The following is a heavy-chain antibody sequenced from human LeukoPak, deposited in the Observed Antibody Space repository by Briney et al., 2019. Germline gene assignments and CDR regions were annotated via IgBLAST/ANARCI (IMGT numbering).Heavy chain of an antibody. D-gene: IGHD4-23*01. CDR2: IYSSGST. CDR3: ARVGTVVTPDDWYFDL. Sequence: SETLSLKCTVSGGSISSYYWSWIRQPPGQGLEWIGRIYSSGSTNYNPSLKSRVTMSVDTSKNQFSLKLSSVTAADTAVYYCARVGTVVTPDDWYFDLWGRGTLVTVSS. V-gene: IGHV4-4*07. CDR1: GGSISSYY. J-gene: IGHJ2*01.